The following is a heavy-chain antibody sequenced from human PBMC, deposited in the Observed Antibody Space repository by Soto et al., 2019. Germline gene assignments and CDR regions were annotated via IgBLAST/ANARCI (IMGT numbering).Heavy chain of an antibody. D-gene: IGHD2-2*01. V-gene: IGHV1-18*01. CDR1: GYTFTSYG. CDR3: AREGIVVVPAAMKYYYYYYMDV. CDR2: ISAYNGNT. J-gene: IGHJ6*03. Sequence: ASVKVSCKASGYTFTSYGISWVRQAPGQGLEWMGWISAYNGNTNYAQKLQGRVTMTTDTSTSTAYMELRSLRSDDTAVYYCAREGIVVVPAAMKYYYYYYMDVWGKGTTVTVSS.